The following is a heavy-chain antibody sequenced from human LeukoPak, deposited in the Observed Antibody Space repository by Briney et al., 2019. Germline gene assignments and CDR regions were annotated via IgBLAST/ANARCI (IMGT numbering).Heavy chain of an antibody. V-gene: IGHV3-30*02. J-gene: IGHJ4*02. Sequence: PGGSLRLSCAASGFTFSNYGMHWVRQAPGKGLEWVAVIWYDGSNKYYADSVKGRFTISRDNSKNTLYLQMSSLRAEDTAVYYCVKDLYSYSFDYWGQGTLVTVSS. D-gene: IGHD2-8*01. CDR2: IWYDGSNK. CDR1: GFTFSNYG. CDR3: VKDLYSYSFDY.